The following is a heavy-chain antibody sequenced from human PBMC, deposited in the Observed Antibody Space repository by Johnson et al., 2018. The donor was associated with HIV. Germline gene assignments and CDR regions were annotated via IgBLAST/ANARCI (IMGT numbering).Heavy chain of an antibody. Sequence: VQLVESGGGVVPPGRSLRLSCAASGFTFSSYAMHWVRPAPAKGLQWVEVISYDGSDKDYADSVKGRFTISRDNSNNTLYLQMNSLRAEDTAVYYCAKDGPFGGNYLIGHDAFDIWGQGTMVTVSS. CDR1: GFTFSSYA. CDR2: ISYDGSDK. CDR3: AKDGPFGGNYLIGHDAFDI. J-gene: IGHJ3*02. D-gene: IGHD1-7*01. V-gene: IGHV3-30*04.